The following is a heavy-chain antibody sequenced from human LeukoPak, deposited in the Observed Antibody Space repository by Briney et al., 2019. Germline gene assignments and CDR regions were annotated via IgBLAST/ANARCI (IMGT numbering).Heavy chain of an antibody. CDR2: INSDGSVT. Sequence: GGSLRLSCAASGFTFTNYWMHWVRQAPGEGLEWVSRINSDGSVTTYADSVKGRFTISRDNAKNTVFLQMNSLRTEDTAVYYCARDRGALDYWGQGTLVTVSS. CDR3: ARDRGALDY. CDR1: GFTFTNYW. V-gene: IGHV3-74*03. J-gene: IGHJ4*02. D-gene: IGHD1-26*01.